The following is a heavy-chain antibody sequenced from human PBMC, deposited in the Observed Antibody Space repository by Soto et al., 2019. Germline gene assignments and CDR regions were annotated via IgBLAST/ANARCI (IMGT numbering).Heavy chain of an antibody. CDR2: INHSGST. D-gene: IGHD2-15*01. CDR3: ARGKGYCSGGSCFNWFDP. J-gene: IGHJ5*02. CDR1: GGSFSGYY. V-gene: IGHV4-34*01. Sequence: QVQLQQWGAGLLKPSETLSLTCAVYGGSFSGYYWSWIRQPPGKGLEWFGEINHSGSTNYNPSLKSRVTISVDTSKNQFSLKLSSVTAADTAVYYCARGKGYCSGGSCFNWFDPWGQGTLVTVSS.